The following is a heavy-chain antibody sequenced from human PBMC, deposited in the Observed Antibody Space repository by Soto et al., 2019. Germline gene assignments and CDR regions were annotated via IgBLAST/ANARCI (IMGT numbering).Heavy chain of an antibody. CDR2: INHSGNT. CDR1: GGSIGTSAYY. CDR3: SRRAPEGFDP. Sequence: SETLSLTYAVSGGSIGTSAYYWGWIRQAPGKGLEWIGSINHSGNTYLSPSLKDRVTMSVDTSKNSFSLKLRSATAADNGLYYCSRRAPEGFDPWGQGTLVTVS. V-gene: IGHV4-39*01. J-gene: IGHJ5*02.